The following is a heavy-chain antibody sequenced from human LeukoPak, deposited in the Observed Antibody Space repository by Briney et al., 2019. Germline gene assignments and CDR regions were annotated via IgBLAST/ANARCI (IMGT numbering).Heavy chain of an antibody. V-gene: IGHV3-33*08. CDR2: IWYDGSNK. CDR1: GFTFSSYG. CDR3: ARVRYGNWFDP. Sequence: GRSLRLSCAGSGFTFSSYGMHWVRQAPGKGLEWVAVIWYDGSNKYYADSVKGRFTISRDNSKNTLYLQMNSLRAEDTAVYYCARVRYGNWFDPWGQGTLVTVSS. J-gene: IGHJ5*02. D-gene: IGHD2-15*01.